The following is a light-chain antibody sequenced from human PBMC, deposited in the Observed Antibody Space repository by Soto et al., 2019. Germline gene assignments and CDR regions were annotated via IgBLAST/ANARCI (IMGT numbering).Light chain of an antibody. CDR2: DAS. Sequence: DIQMTQSPSTLSASVGDTVTVTCRASQSVSGWLAWYQQKPGEAPKLLIYDASVLPRGVPSRFSGSVSGTKFTLSIAILQPDDFATYYCQQYETFSGTFGPGTKVEI. V-gene: IGKV1-5*01. J-gene: IGKJ1*01. CDR3: QQYETFSGT. CDR1: QSVSGW.